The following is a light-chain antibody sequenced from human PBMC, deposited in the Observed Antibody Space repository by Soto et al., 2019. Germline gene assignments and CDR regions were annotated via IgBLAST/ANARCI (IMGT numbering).Light chain of an antibody. CDR3: QHYDHLPPLS. Sequence: DLQMTQSPSSLSASVGDRVTITCQASQDIRNYLNWYQQKPGKAPNLLIYDASNLKTGVPSRFTGSGSGTDFTFTISSLQPEDIATYYCQHYDHLPPLSFGGGTKVEIK. V-gene: IGKV1-33*01. CDR1: QDIRNY. CDR2: DAS. J-gene: IGKJ4*01.